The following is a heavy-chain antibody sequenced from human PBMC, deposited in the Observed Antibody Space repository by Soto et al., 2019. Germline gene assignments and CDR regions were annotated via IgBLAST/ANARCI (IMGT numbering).Heavy chain of an antibody. CDR1: GFTFSSYW. J-gene: IGHJ4*02. V-gene: IGHV3-74*01. CDR3: VRGAGDYYDGNGYLGRH. Sequence: EVQLVESGGGLVQPGGSLRLSCAASGFTFSSYWMHWVRQVPGKGPVWVSRIKNDGSGTYYADSVKGRLTMSRDNAKNTVYLPMNSLRAEDTAVYYCVRGAGDYYDGNGYLGRHWGQGTLVTVSS. D-gene: IGHD3-22*01. CDR2: IKNDGSGT.